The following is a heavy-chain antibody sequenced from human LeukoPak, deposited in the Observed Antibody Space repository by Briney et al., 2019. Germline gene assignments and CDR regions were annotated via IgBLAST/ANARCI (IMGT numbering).Heavy chain of an antibody. J-gene: IGHJ4*02. D-gene: IGHD5-24*01. V-gene: IGHV3-64D*09. CDR2: TSSNGGST. CDR1: GFTFSCCA. CDR3: VKDWVATIVAPRHFDY. Sequence: PGGSLRLSCSAPGFTFSCCAMHWVRLAPGTGLEYVSGTSSNGGSTYYADSMKGRFTISRDNSKNTLYLQMSSLRPEDTAVYYCVKDWVATIVAPRHFDYWGQGTLVTVSS.